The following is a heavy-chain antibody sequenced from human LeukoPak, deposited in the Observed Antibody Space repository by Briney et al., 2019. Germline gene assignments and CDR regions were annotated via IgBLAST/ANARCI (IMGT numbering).Heavy chain of an antibody. Sequence: GASVKVSCKASGYTFTGYYMHWVRQAPGQGLEWMGWINPNSGGTNYAQKFQGRVTMTRDTSISTAYMELSRLGSDDTAVYYCARERRKDIVVVPAATQYNWFDPWGQGTLVTVSS. CDR2: INPNSGGT. D-gene: IGHD2-2*01. V-gene: IGHV1-2*02. CDR1: GYTFTGYY. J-gene: IGHJ5*02. CDR3: ARERRKDIVVVPAATQYNWFDP.